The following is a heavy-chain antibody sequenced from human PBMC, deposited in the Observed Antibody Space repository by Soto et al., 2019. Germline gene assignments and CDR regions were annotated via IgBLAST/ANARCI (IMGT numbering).Heavy chain of an antibody. V-gene: IGHV3-30*18. J-gene: IGHJ4*02. D-gene: IGHD3-22*01. CDR3: AKLMYSFDSSGFSVDY. CDR2: ISYGGSNQ. Sequence: QARLVESGGGVVQPGRSLRLSCVASGFTFSSYGMQWVRQAPGKGLDWVAFISYGGSNQYYADSVKGRFTISRDDSKNMLYLQMNSLRPEDTAVYYCAKLMYSFDSSGFSVDYWGQGTLAPVSS. CDR1: GFTFSSYG.